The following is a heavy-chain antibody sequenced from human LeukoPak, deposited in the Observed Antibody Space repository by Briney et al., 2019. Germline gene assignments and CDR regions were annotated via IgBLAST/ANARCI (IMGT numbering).Heavy chain of an antibody. Sequence: GGSLRLSCAASGFTFSSHWMSWVRQAPGKGLEWVANIKQDGSEKYYVDSVKGRFTISRDNAKNSLYLQMNSLRAEDTAVYYCARPYDSTDDAFDIWGQGTMVTVSS. V-gene: IGHV3-7*01. CDR3: ARPYDSTDDAFDI. J-gene: IGHJ3*02. CDR1: GFTFSSHW. CDR2: IKQDGSEK. D-gene: IGHD3-22*01.